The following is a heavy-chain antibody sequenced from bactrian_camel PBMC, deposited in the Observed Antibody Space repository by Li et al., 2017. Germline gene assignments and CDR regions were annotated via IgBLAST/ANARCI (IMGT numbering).Heavy chain of an antibody. CDR1: GYTYSTYC. CDR2: IDLDLNT. CDR3: AASPRWRMVRAQSLTPANYDY. J-gene: IGHJ4*01. V-gene: IGHV3S9*01. Sequence: QVQLVESGGGSVQAGGSLRLSCAASGYTYSTYCMGWFRQVPGKEREEVARIDLDLNTEYLESVKGRFTITKDNANTLHLQMHSLKPEDTAMYYCAASPRWRMVRAQSLTPANYDYWGQGTQVTV. D-gene: IGHD1*01.